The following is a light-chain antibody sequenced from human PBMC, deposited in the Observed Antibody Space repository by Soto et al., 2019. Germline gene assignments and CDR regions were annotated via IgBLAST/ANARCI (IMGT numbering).Light chain of an antibody. Sequence: QSVLTQPASVSGSPGQSITISCTGTSVGDYTYVSWYQQHPSKAPKVMIYEVSNRPSGVSNRFSGSKSGSTASLTISGLQAEDEADYYCSSYTSSNTWVFGGGTKLTVL. CDR3: SSYTSSNTWV. J-gene: IGLJ3*02. CDR1: SVGDYTY. V-gene: IGLV2-14*01. CDR2: EVS.